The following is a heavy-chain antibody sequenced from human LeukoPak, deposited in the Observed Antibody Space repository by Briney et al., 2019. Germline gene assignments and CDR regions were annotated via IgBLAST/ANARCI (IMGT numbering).Heavy chain of an antibody. CDR1: GYSISSGYY. V-gene: IGHV4-38-2*02. CDR3: ARGQLGTTFDY. CDR2: IYHSGST. D-gene: IGHD6-13*01. J-gene: IGHJ4*02. Sequence: SETLSLTCTVSGYSISSGYYWGWIRQPPGKGLEWIGSIYHSGSTYYNPSLKSRVTISVDTSKNQFSLKLSSVTAADTAVYYCARGQLGTTFDYWGQGTLVTVSS.